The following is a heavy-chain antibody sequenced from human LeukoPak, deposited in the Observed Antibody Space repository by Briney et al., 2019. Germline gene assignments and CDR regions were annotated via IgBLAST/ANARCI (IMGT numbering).Heavy chain of an antibody. J-gene: IGHJ4*02. CDR1: GFTFSSYA. CDR2: ISGSGGST. V-gene: IGHV3-23*01. D-gene: IGHD2-21*02. Sequence: GGSLRLSCAASGFTFSSYAMSWVRQAPGKGLEWVSAISGSGGSTYYADSVKGRFTISRDNSKNTLYLQMNSLRAEDTAVYYCAKASCGGDCYSHDVQYWGQGTLVTVPS. CDR3: AKASCGGDCYSHDVQY.